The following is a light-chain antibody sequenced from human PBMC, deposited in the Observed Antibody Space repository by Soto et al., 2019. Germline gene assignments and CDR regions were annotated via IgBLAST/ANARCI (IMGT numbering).Light chain of an antibody. CDR2: GAS. CDR1: QFVRSD. Sequence: EIVLTQSPATRSLSPGERATLSCRARQFVRSDSAWYQQKPGEAPRLLIYGASLRATGIPARFSGSGSGTEFTLPISSLQSEDFAVYYCQQYNKWPPWTFGQGTKVDIK. J-gene: IGKJ1*01. CDR3: QQYNKWPPWT. V-gene: IGKV3-15*01.